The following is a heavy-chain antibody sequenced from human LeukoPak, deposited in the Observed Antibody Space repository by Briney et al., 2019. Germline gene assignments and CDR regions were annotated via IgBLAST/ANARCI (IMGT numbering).Heavy chain of an antibody. CDR1: GFTVSSNS. Sequence: GGSLRLSCTVSGFTVSSNSMSWVRQAPGKGLEWVSFIYNSSRIHYSDSVKGRFTISRDNSKNTLCLQMNSLRAEDTAVYYCARRAGAYSHPYDYWGQGTLVTVSS. J-gene: IGHJ4*02. CDR2: IYNSSRI. D-gene: IGHD4/OR15-4a*01. CDR3: ARRAGAYSHPYDY. V-gene: IGHV3-53*01.